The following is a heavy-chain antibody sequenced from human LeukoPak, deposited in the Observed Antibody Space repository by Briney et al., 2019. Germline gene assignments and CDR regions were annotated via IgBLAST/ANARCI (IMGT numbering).Heavy chain of an antibody. V-gene: IGHV4-61*02. CDR2: IYTSGGT. CDR3: AREYDFWSGLDY. Sequence: PSQTLSLTCTVSAGSISSGSYYWSWIRQPAGKGLEWIGRIYTSGGTNYNPSLKSRVTISVDTSKNQFSLKLSSVTAADTAVYYCAREYDFWSGLDYWGQGTLVTASS. D-gene: IGHD3-3*01. CDR1: AGSISSGSYY. J-gene: IGHJ4*02.